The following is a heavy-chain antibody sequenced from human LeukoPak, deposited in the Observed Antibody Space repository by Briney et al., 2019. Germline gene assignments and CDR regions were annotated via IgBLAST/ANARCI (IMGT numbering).Heavy chain of an antibody. J-gene: IGHJ6*02. CDR1: GXTFRNYW. Sequence: AGGSLRLSCAASGXTFRNYWMHWVRQVPGKGLVWVSHLNGDGSSITYADSVKGRFTISRDNAKSTLYLQMNSLRAEDTAVYYCARDRGYSPDVWGQGTTVTVSS. CDR3: ARDRGYSPDV. CDR2: LNGDGSSI. V-gene: IGHV3-74*01. D-gene: IGHD5-18*01.